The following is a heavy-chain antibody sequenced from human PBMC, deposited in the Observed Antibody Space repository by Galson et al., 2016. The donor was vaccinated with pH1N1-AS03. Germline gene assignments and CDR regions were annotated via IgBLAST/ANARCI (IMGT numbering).Heavy chain of an antibody. V-gene: IGHV3-7*01. Sequence: SLRLSCAASGFTFSSYWISWVRQAPGKGLEWVANIKQDGSEKYYVDSVKGRFTISRDNAKNSVYLQMNSLRAEDTAVYYCAREIGGAGSHWGQGTLVTASS. CDR3: AREIGGAGSH. D-gene: IGHD6-13*01. J-gene: IGHJ4*02. CDR1: GFTFSSYW. CDR2: IKQDGSEK.